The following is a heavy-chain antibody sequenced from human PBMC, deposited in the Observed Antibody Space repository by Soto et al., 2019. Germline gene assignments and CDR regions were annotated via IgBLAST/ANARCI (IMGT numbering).Heavy chain of an antibody. Sequence: PXESLKISFKGSGYSFSTYWIGWVCQMPGKHLEWMGIIYPGDSDTRYSPSFQGQVTISVDKSISTSYLHWSSLKASDTAIYYCGKATGGWPALNPYNGMDVWGQGTTVTVSS. V-gene: IGHV5-51*01. CDR2: IYPGDSDT. D-gene: IGHD2-8*02. CDR3: GKATGGWPALNPYNGMDV. J-gene: IGHJ6*02. CDR1: GYSFSTYW.